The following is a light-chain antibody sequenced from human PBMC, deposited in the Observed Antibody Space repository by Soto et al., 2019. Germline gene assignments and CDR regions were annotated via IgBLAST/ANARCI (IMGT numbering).Light chain of an antibody. CDR3: QSYDSSLSGSV. Sequence: QSVLTQPPSVSGAGGQRVTISCTGSSSNIGAGYDVHWYQQLPGTAPKLLIYGNSNRPSGVPDRFSGSKSGTSASLAITGLQAEDEADYYCQSYDSSLSGSVFGGGTKLTVL. CDR2: GNS. J-gene: IGLJ2*01. CDR1: SSNIGAGYD. V-gene: IGLV1-40*01.